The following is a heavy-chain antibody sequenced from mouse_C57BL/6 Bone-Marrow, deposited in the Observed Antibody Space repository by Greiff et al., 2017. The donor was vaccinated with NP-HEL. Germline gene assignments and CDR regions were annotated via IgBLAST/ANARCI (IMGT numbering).Heavy chain of an antibody. CDR2: ISNGGGST. CDR1: GFTFSDYY. V-gene: IGHV5-12*01. Sequence: DVMLVESGGGLVQPGGSLKLSCAASGFTFSDYYMYWVRQTPEKRLEWVAYISNGGGSTYYPDTVKGRFTISRDNAKNTLYLQMSRLKSEDTAMYYCARQGALYAMDYWGQGTSVTVSS. J-gene: IGHJ4*01. CDR3: ARQGALYAMDY.